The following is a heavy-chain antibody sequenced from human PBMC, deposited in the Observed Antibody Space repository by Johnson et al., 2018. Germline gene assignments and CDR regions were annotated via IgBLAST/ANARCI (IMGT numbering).Heavy chain of an antibody. CDR2: ISYDGSNK. V-gene: IGHV3-30*18. CDR1: GFTFSSYG. CDR3: AKGKQLGDYDYYGMDV. D-gene: IGHD6-6*01. J-gene: IGHJ6*02. Sequence: QVQLVQSGGGVVQPGRSLRLSCAASGFTFSSYGMHWVRQAPGKGLEWVAVISYDGSNKYYADSVTGRFTISRDNSKKPLYLQMNSLRAEDTAVYYCAKGKQLGDYDYYGMDVWGQGTTVTVSS.